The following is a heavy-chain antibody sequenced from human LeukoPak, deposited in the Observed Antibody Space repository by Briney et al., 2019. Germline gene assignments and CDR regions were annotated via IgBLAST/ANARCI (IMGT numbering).Heavy chain of an antibody. V-gene: IGHV3-7*02. D-gene: IGHD2-8*02. CDR1: GFTFSSYW. J-gene: IGHJ2*01. CDR3: ATEYCTDKGHFDL. Sequence: PGGSLRLSCAASGFTFSSYWMSWVRQAPGTGLEWVANIKEDGNEKYYVDSVKGRFTISRDNAKNSLYLQMNSLRAEDTAVYYCATEYCTDKGHFDLWGRGTLVTVSS. CDR2: IKEDGNEK.